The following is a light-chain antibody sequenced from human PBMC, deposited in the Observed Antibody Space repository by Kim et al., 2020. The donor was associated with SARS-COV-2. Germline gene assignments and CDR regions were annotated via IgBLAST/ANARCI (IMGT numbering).Light chain of an antibody. Sequence: SSELTQDPAVSVALGQTVRITCQGDSLRSYYASWYQQKPGQAPVLVIYGKNNRPSGLPDRFSGSSSGNTASLTITGAQAEDEADYYCNSRDSRGNHVVFG. V-gene: IGLV3-19*01. CDR2: GKN. CDR1: SLRSYY. CDR3: NSRDSRGNHVV. J-gene: IGLJ2*01.